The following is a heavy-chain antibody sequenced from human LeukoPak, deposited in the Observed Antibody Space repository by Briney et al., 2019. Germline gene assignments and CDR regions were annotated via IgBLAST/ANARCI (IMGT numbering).Heavy chain of an antibody. CDR1: GYSFTGYY. Sequence: ASVKVSCKASGYSFTGYYIHRVRQAPGQGLEWMGWVKPNTGDTQYAQKFQGRVTMSRDTSVSTAYMELSRLTSDDTAMYYCARLSGNYAYWGQGTLVTVFS. V-gene: IGHV1-2*02. CDR2: VKPNTGDT. J-gene: IGHJ4*02. CDR3: ARLSGNYAY. D-gene: IGHD1-26*01.